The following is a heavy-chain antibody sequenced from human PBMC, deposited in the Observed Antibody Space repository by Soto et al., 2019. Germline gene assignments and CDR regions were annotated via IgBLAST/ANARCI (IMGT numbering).Heavy chain of an antibody. CDR2: INAGNGNT. D-gene: IGHD3-10*01. CDR3: ARDRVRGVSGSFDY. V-gene: IGHV1-3*01. CDR1: GYTFTSYA. Sequence: QVQLVQSGAEVKKPGASVKVSCKASGYTFTSYAMHWVRQAPGQRLEWMGWINAGNGNTKYSQKFQGRVTITRDTSASTAYMELSSLRSEDTAVYYCARDRVRGVSGSFDYWGQEPWSPSPQ. J-gene: IGHJ4*01.